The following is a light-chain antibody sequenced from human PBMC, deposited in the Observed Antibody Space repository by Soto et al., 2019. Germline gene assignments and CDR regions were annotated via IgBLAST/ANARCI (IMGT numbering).Light chain of an antibody. J-gene: IGKJ2*01. CDR3: QQTFRTPHT. Sequence: DIRMTQSPASLSASVGDRVTITCRASQTISNYLNWYQQKPGAAPKLLIYSASTLQSGVPSRFSGSGFGTDYTLTISSLQPADFAVYYYQQTFRTPHTFGQGTKVDIK. V-gene: IGKV1-39*01. CDR1: QTISNY. CDR2: SAS.